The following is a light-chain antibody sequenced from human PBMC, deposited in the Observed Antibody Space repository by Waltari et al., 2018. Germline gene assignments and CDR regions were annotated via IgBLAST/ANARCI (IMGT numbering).Light chain of an antibody. CDR3: CSYAGRSTAV. Sequence: QSALTQPASVSGSPGQSITLSCTGTSSHVGSFHLVSWYQHHPGKAPKLMIYEDRKRPSGVSNRFSGSKSDNTASLTISGLQAEDEAEYYCCSYAGRSTAVFGGGTKLTVL. V-gene: IGLV2-23*01. CDR1: SSHVGSFHL. CDR2: EDR. J-gene: IGLJ2*01.